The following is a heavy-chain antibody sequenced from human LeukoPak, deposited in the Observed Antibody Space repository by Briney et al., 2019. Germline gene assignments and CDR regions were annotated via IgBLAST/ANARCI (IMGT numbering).Heavy chain of an antibody. Sequence: ASVKVSCKVSGYTLTELSMHWVRQAPGRGLEWMGGFDPEDGETIYAQKFQGRVTMTEDTSTDTAYMELSSLRSEDTAVYYCATLSSTVVITSVDIWGQGTMVTVSS. D-gene: IGHD3-22*01. J-gene: IGHJ3*02. CDR2: FDPEDGET. V-gene: IGHV1-24*01. CDR1: GYTLTELS. CDR3: ATLSSTVVITSVDI.